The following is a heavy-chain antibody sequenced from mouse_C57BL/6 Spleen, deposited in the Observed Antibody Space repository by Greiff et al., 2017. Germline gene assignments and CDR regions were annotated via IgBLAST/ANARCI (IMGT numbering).Heavy chain of an antibody. CDR2: IDPETGVT. D-gene: IGHD2-4*01. CDR1: GYTFTDYE. J-gene: IGHJ4*01. V-gene: IGHV1-15*01. Sequence: QVQLQQSGAELVRPGASVTLSCKASGYTFTDYEMHWVKQTPVHGLEWIGAIDPETGVTAYNQKFKGKAILTADKSSSTAYMELRSLTSEDSAVYYCTSRDYGYAMGYWGQGTSVTVSS. CDR3: TSRDYGYAMGY.